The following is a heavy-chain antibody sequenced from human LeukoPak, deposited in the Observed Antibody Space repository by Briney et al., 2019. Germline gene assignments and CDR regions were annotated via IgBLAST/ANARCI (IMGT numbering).Heavy chain of an antibody. Sequence: SETLSLTCTVSGGSISTSYWSWIRQPPGKGLEWIGYIYNSGSTNYNPSLKSRVTISVDTSKNQFSLKLSSVTAADTAVYYCARSGWIQLWFTKNRNAFDIWGQGTMVTVSS. CDR1: GGSISTSY. V-gene: IGHV4-59*12. J-gene: IGHJ3*02. CDR2: IYNSGST. D-gene: IGHD5-18*01. CDR3: ARSGWIQLWFTKNRNAFDI.